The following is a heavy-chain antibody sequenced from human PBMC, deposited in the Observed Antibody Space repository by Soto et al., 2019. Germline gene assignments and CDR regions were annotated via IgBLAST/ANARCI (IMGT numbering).Heavy chain of an antibody. D-gene: IGHD1-26*01. J-gene: IGHJ4*02. CDR1: GFTFSSYG. Sequence: GGSLRLSCAASGFTFSSYGMFWVRQAPGRGLEWVAFISYDGSNKCSDSVKGRFTISRDNSKNTLYLQMNSLRAEDTAVYYCAKGSYSGRYSDFDCWGQGTLVT. CDR3: AKGSYSGRYSDFDC. CDR2: ISYDGSNK. V-gene: IGHV3-30*18.